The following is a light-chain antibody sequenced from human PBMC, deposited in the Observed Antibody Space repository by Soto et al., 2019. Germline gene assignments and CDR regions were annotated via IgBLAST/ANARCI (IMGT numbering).Light chain of an antibody. Sequence: IVVTQSPGILSVSPGDRATLSCRASQSVGRNLAWYQQKPGQAPTLLIYAASTRATGLPARFSGSGSGTDFTLTISSLQSEDFAVYYCQEYSKWPLFTVGRGTRVDIK. V-gene: IGKV3-15*01. CDR1: QSVGRN. CDR2: AAS. CDR3: QEYSKWPLFT. J-gene: IGKJ3*01.